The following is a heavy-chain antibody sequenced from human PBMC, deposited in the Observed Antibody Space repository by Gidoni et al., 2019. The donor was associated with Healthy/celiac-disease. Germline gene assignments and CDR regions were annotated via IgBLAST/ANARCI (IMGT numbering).Heavy chain of an antibody. CDR2: IWYDGSDK. Sequence: GKGLEWVAVIWYDGSDKYYADSVKGRFTISRDNSNNMLYLQMDSLRPDDTALYTFCRSQQTYDFWSGYSAFDYWGQGTLVTVSS. J-gene: IGHJ4*02. D-gene: IGHD3-3*01. V-gene: IGHV3-33*01. CDR3: CRSQQTYDFWSGYSAFDY.